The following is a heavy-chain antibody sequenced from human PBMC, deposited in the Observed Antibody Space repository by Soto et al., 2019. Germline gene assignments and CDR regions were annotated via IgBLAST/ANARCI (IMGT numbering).Heavy chain of an antibody. D-gene: IGHD6-19*01. CDR1: GYTFTNNW. CDR2: IYPADSTI. V-gene: IGHV5-51*01. J-gene: IGHJ6*02. Sequence: PGESLKISCKASGYTFTNNWIAWVRQVPGIGLEWMGLIYPADSTIYYSPSFRGRVIISVDKSITTAYLQWSSLRASDSGMYYCARRSSGWPYKGMDVWGQGTTVTSP. CDR3: ARRSSGWPYKGMDV.